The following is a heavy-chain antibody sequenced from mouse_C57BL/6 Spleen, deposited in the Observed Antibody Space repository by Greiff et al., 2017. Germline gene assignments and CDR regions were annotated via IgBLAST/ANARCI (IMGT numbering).Heavy chain of an antibody. CDR3: LGVTTHYYAMDY. V-gene: IGHV1-26*01. CDR1: GYTFTDYY. D-gene: IGHD2-5*01. J-gene: IGHJ4*01. CDR2: INPNNGGT. Sequence: EVQLQQSGPELVKPGASVKISCKASGYTFTDYYMNWVKQSHGKSLEWIGDINPNNGGTSYNQKFKGKATLTVDKSSSTAYMELRSLTSEDSAVYYCLGVTTHYYAMDYWGQGTSVTVSS.